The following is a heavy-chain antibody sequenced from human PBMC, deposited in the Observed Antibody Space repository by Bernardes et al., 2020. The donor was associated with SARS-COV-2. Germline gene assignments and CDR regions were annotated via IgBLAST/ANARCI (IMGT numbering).Heavy chain of an antibody. Sequence: QTLSLTCAISGDSVASNSAAWHWIRQSPSRGLEWLGRTYYRSKWINEYAVSVQSRITINPDTSKNQFSLQLNSVTPEDTAVYYCARNLRPDFDFWGQGTLVTVSS. CDR1: GDSVASNSAA. CDR3: ARNLRPDFDF. CDR2: TYYRSKWIN. D-gene: IGHD6-6*01. V-gene: IGHV6-1*01. J-gene: IGHJ4*02.